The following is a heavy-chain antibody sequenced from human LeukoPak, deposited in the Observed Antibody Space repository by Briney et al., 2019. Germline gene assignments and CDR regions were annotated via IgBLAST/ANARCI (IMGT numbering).Heavy chain of an antibody. D-gene: IGHD1-20*01. CDR2: INPSGGST. Sequence: ASVKVSCKASGYTFTSYDINWVRQAPGQGLEWMGIINPSGGSTSYAQKFQGRVTITADESTSTAYMELSSLRSEDTAVYYCARVRYNWNDWQFGAFRYFDYWGQGTLVTVSS. J-gene: IGHJ4*02. CDR3: ARVRYNWNDWQFGAFRYFDY. V-gene: IGHV1-46*01. CDR1: GYTFTSYD.